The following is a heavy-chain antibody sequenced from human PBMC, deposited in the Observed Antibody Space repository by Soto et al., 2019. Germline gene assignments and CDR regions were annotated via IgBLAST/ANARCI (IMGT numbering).Heavy chain of an antibody. D-gene: IGHD2-21*02. CDR2: MNPNSGNT. CDR1: GYTFTCYE. V-gene: IGHV1-8*01. Sequence: ASVKGSCKASGYTFTCYEINWVRQATGQGLEWMGWMNPNSGNTGYAQKFQGRVTMTRNTSISTAYMELSSLRSEDTAVYYCARGRIVVVTADGMDVWGQGTTVTVSS. CDR3: ARGRIVVVTADGMDV. J-gene: IGHJ6*02.